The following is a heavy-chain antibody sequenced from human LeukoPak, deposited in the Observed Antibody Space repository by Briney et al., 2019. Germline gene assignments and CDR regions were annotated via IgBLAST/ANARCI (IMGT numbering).Heavy chain of an antibody. V-gene: IGHV3-30*02. Sequence: GGSLRLSCAAAGFTFSSYGMHWVRQAPGKGLEWVAFIRYDGSNKYYADSVKGRFTISRDNSKNTLYLQMNSLRAEDTAVYYCARDDYCGGDCYSQYFQHWGQGTLVTVSS. J-gene: IGHJ1*01. CDR1: GFTFSSYG. D-gene: IGHD2-21*02. CDR2: IRYDGSNK. CDR3: ARDDYCGGDCYSQYFQH.